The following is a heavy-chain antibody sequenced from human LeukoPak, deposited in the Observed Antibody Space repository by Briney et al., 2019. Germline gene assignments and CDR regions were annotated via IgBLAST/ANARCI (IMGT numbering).Heavy chain of an antibody. V-gene: IGHV1-2*02. Sequence: ASVKVSCKASGYTFTGYYLHWVRQAPGQGLEWMGWINPNSGGTNYAQKFQGRVTMTRDTSISTAYMELSRLRSDDTAVFYCARSPHILTGENFDYWGQGTLVTVSS. D-gene: IGHD3-9*01. J-gene: IGHJ4*02. CDR1: GYTFTGYY. CDR3: ARSPHILTGENFDY. CDR2: INPNSGGT.